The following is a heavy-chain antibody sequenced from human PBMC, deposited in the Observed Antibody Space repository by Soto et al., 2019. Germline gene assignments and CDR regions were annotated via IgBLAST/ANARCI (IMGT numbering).Heavy chain of an antibody. CDR3: ARGATMDEYYFGY. CDR2: IYSGGST. J-gene: IGHJ4*02. CDR1: GFTFNTYE. Sequence: GGSLRLSCAASGFTFNTYEMNWVRQAPGKGLEWVSVIYSGGSTYYADSVKGRFTISRDNSKNTLYLQMNSLRAEDTAVYYCARGATMDEYYFGYWGQGTLVTVSS. V-gene: IGHV3-53*01. D-gene: IGHD1-26*01.